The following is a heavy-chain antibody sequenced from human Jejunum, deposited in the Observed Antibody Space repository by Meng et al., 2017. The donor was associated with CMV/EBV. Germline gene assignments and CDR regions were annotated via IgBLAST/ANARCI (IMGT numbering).Heavy chain of an antibody. CDR2: INTITGNP. CDR1: GYTFTNHA. Sequence: QVQLVQSGSELKKPGASVKISCKSSGYTFTNHAMVWVRQAPGQGLEWMGWINTITGNPAYAQDFTGRFVFSLDTAVSTAYLQISSLKAEDTAVYYCARELPATNLNNGYWGQGTLVTVSS. CDR3: ARELPATNLNNGY. J-gene: IGHJ4*02. D-gene: IGHD6-25*01. V-gene: IGHV7-4-1*02.